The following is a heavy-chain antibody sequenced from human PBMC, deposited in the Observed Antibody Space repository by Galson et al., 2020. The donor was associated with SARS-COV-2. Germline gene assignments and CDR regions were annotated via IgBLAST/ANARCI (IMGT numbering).Heavy chain of an antibody. CDR3: AKASDVPGMVYFDQ. D-gene: IGHD2-2*01. Sequence: TGGSLRLSCAASTFTFSTYPMAWVRHAPGKGLEWVAGISASGGNTYYADSVKGRFTISRDSSKNTLYLQMKSLRGDDTALYYCAKASDVPGMVYFDQWGQGTLVTVSS. V-gene: IGHV3-23*01. CDR2: ISASGGNT. J-gene: IGHJ4*02. CDR1: TFTFSTYP.